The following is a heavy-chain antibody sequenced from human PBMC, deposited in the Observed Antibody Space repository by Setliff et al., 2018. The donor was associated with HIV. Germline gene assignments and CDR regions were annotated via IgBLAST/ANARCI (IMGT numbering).Heavy chain of an antibody. CDR1: GFTFSNYG. D-gene: IGHD3-16*01. V-gene: IGHV3-30*02. CDR3: AKDKSYHDYIWGSSVLAY. CDR2: LRHDGNNS. J-gene: IGHJ4*02. Sequence: GGSLRLSCSASGFTFSNYGMHWLRQAPGKGLEWVAFLRHDGNNSYYTDSVKGRFEIFRDNSKNTLFLQMNSLRPEDTAIYYCAKDKSYHDYIWGSSVLAYWGQGTLVTVSS.